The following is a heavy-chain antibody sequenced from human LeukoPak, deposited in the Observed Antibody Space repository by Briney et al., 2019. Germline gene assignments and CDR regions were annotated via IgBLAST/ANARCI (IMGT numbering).Heavy chain of an antibody. Sequence: GGSLRLSCAASGFTFSSYAMTWVRQAPGKGLEWVSAISGSGDSTFHADSVKGRFTISRDNSKNTLSLQMNSLRVEDTAVYYCARVGLQHYYYGMDVWGQGTTVTVSS. CDR2: ISGSGDST. V-gene: IGHV3-23*01. J-gene: IGHJ6*02. CDR3: ARVGLQHYYYGMDV. CDR1: GFTFSSYA. D-gene: IGHD5-24*01.